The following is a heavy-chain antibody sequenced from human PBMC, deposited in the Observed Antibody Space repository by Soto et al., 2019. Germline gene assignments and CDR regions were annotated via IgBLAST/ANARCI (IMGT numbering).Heavy chain of an antibody. J-gene: IGHJ2*01. V-gene: IGHV3-21*01. D-gene: IGHD2-21*01. CDR2: ISSTSSYI. Sequence: KGLEWVSSISSTSSYIYYADSVKGRFTISRDNAKNSLYLQMNSLRAEDTAVYFFFQAEDRIRDL. CDR3: FQAEDRIRDL.